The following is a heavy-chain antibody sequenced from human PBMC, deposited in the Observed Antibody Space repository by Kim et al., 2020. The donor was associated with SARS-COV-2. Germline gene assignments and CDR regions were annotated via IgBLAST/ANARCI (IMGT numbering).Heavy chain of an antibody. Sequence: SETLSLTCTVSGGSISTFYWSWIRQPPGKGLEWIGYISYSGGTSYNPSLKSRVTISVDTSKNQFSLNLNSVTAADTAVYYCARTRGLDCWGQGTLVTVSS. V-gene: IGHV4-59*01. CDR3: ARTRGLDC. J-gene: IGHJ4*02. CDR2: ISYSGGT. CDR1: GGSISTFY.